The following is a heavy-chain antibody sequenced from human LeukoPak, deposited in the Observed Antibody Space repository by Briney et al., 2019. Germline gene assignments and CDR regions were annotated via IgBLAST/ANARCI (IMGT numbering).Heavy chain of an antibody. J-gene: IGHJ4*02. CDR1: GHTLTELS. D-gene: IGHD3-22*01. CDR2: FDPEDCKA. Sequence: GASVKVSXKVSGHTLTELSIHWVRQAPGKGHERMGFFDPEDCKAMYPQHFHGRISITGDKSRDTVNMELRSPTDSEVDALECLRSAVVLPYYFDSWGQGTLVTVSS. CDR3: LRSAVVLPYYFDS. V-gene: IGHV1-24*01.